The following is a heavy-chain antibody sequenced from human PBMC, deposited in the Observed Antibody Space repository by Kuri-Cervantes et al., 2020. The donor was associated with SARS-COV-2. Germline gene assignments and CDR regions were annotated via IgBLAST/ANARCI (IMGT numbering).Heavy chain of an antibody. J-gene: IGHJ6*02. Sequence: LSLTCAVYGGSFSGYYWSWIRQAPGKGLEWVGFIRSKAYGGTTEYAASVKGRFTISRDDSKSIAYLQMNSLKTEDTAVYYCTRDIYYALLGYYYGMDVWGQGTTVTVSS. V-gene: IGHV3-49*03. CDR2: IRSKAYGGTT. CDR3: TRDIYYALLGYYYGMDV. D-gene: IGHD3-10*01. CDR1: GGSFSGYY.